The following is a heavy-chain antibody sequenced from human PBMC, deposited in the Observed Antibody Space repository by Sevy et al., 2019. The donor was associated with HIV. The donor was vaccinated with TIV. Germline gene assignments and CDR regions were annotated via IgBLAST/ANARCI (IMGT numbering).Heavy chain of an antibody. CDR2: ISANNGNT. J-gene: IGHJ4*02. CDR3: ARDSYYYDMHSSYRPPDY. Sequence: ASVKVSCKASGYTFSTYGISWIRQAPGQGLEWMGWISANNGNTNYAQKIQGRVTMTTDTSTSTACMELRGLTSDDTAFYFCARDSYYYDMHSSYRPPDYWGQGTLVTVSS. CDR1: GYTFSTYG. V-gene: IGHV1-18*01. D-gene: IGHD3-22*01.